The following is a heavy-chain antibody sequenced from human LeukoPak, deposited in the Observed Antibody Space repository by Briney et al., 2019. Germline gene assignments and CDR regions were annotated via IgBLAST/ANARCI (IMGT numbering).Heavy chain of an antibody. V-gene: IGHV1-2*02. J-gene: IGHJ4*02. Sequence: ASVKVSCKASGYTFTGYYIHWVRQAPGQGLEWMGWTNPNSGGTNYAQKFQGRVTMIRDTSISTAYMDLSRLRSDDTAVYYCARRHTNGWYYFDYWGQGTLVTVSS. D-gene: IGHD6-19*01. CDR2: TNPNSGGT. CDR1: GYTFTGYY. CDR3: ARRHTNGWYYFDY.